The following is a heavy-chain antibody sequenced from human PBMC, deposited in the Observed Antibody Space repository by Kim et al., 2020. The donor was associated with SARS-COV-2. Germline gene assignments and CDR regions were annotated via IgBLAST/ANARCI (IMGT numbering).Heavy chain of an antibody. J-gene: IGHJ6*02. V-gene: IGHV4-31*03. D-gene: IGHD6-13*01. CDR2: IYYSGST. CDR3: ASIAAAGPTKIYYYYGMDV. Sequence: SETLSLTCTVSGGSISSGGYYWSWIRQHPGKGLEWIGYIYYSGSTYYNPSLKSRVTISVDTSKNQFSLKLSSVTAADTAVYYCASIAAAGPTKIYYYYGMDVWGQGTTVTVSS. CDR1: GGSISSGGYY.